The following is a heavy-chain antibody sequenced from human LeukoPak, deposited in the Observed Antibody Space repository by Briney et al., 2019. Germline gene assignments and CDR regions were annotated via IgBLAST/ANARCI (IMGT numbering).Heavy chain of an antibody. CDR1: GGSISSGDYY. Sequence: KASETLSLTCTVSGGSISSGDYYWSWIRQPPEKGLEWIGYIYYSGSTYYNPSLKSRVTISVDTSKNQFSLKLSSVTAADTAVYYCARETLTPSRWFDPWGQGTLVTVSS. CDR2: IYYSGST. V-gene: IGHV4-30-4*01. D-gene: IGHD4-17*01. J-gene: IGHJ5*02. CDR3: ARETLTPSRWFDP.